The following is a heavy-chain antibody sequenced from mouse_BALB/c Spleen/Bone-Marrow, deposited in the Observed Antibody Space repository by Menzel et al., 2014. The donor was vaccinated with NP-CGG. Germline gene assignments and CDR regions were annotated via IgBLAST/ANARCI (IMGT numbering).Heavy chain of an antibody. J-gene: IGHJ1*01. Sequence: EVKLVESGGGLVKPGGSLKLSCAASGFTFSSYAMSWVRQTPEKRLEWVATISSGGSYTYYPDSVKGRFTISRDNAKNTLYLQMSSLRSEDTAMYYCARGGGYDWYFDVWGAVTTVTISS. D-gene: IGHD2-2*01. CDR3: ARGGGYDWYFDV. V-gene: IGHV5-9-1*01. CDR1: GFTFSSYA. CDR2: ISSGGSYT.